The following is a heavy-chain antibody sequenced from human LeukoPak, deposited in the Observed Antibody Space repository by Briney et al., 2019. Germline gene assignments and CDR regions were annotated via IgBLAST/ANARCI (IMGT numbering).Heavy chain of an antibody. CDR1: GGSISSSH. CDR3: ARGRSTVVTPNYYYYYCMDV. V-gene: IGHV4-4*09. CDR2: IHTSGGT. D-gene: IGHD4-23*01. J-gene: IGHJ6*03. Sequence: SETLSLTCTVSGGSISSSHWSWIRHPPGKGLEWIGNIHTSGGTNYSPSLKSRVTISLDTSRNQFSLKLSSVTAADTAVYYCARGRSTVVTPNYYYYYCMDVWGKGTTVTVSS.